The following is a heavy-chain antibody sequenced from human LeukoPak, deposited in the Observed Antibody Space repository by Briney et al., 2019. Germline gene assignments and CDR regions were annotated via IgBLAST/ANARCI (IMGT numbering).Heavy chain of an antibody. J-gene: IGHJ5*02. V-gene: IGHV4-4*02. Sequence: SETLSLTCAVSGGSISSSNWWSWVRQPPGKGLEWIGEIYHSGSTNYNPSLKSRATISVDKSKNQFSLKLSSVTAADTAVYYYARDAYCSSTSCPWGFGLDPWGQGTLVTVSS. CDR3: ARDAYCSSTSCPWGFGLDP. CDR1: GGSISSSNW. CDR2: IYHSGST. D-gene: IGHD2-2*01.